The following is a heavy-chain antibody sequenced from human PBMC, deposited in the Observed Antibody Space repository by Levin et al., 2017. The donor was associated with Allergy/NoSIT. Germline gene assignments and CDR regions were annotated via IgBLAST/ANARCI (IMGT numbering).Heavy chain of an antibody. J-gene: IGHJ5*02. CDR2: IYYSGST. Sequence: SQTLSLTCTVSGGSISSGDYYWSWIRQPPGKGLEWIGYIYYSGSTYYNPSLKSRVTISVDTSKNQFSLKLSSVTAADTAVYYCARASLYCSSTSCSIGWFDPWGQGTLVTVSS. V-gene: IGHV4-30-4*01. CDR3: ARASLYCSSTSCSIGWFDP. D-gene: IGHD2-2*01. CDR1: GGSISSGDYY.